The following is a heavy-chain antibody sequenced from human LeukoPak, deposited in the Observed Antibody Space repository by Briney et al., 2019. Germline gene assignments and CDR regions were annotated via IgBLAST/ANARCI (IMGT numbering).Heavy chain of an antibody. CDR3: ARRSGGSAGTFDI. J-gene: IGHJ3*02. Sequence: GESLKISCEGFGYTFATYYIAWVRQMPGKGLEWMGLIYPGDSDTRYSPSFQGQVTISADKSISTAYLQWSSLKASDTAMYYCARRSGGSAGTFDIWGQGTMVTVSS. V-gene: IGHV5-51*01. CDR1: GYTFATYY. D-gene: IGHD2-15*01. CDR2: IYPGDSDT.